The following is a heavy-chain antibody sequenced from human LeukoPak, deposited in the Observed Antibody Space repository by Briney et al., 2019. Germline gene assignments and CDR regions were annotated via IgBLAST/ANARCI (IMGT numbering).Heavy chain of an antibody. D-gene: IGHD5-12*01. J-gene: IGHJ4*02. CDR2: ISGSGGST. V-gene: IGHV3-23*01. CDR3: AKAGGLRTGLYYFDY. CDR1: GFTFSSYA. Sequence: GGSLRLSCAASGFTFSSYAMSWVRQAPGKGLERVSAISGSGGSTYYADSVKGRFTISRDNSKNTLYLQMNSLRAEDTAVYYCAKAGGLRTGLYYFDYWGQGTLVTVSS.